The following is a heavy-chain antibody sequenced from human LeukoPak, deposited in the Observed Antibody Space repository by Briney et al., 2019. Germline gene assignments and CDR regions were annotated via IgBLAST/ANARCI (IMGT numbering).Heavy chain of an antibody. J-gene: IGHJ3*02. Sequence: GGTLRLSCAASGFTFSSYSMNWVRQAPGKGLEWVSSISSSSSYIYYADSVKGRFTISRDNAKNSLYLQMNSLRAEDTAVYYCARDHVVAATRALDFDIWGQGTMVTVSS. CDR3: ARDHVVAATRALDFDI. CDR1: GFTFSSYS. D-gene: IGHD2-15*01. CDR2: ISSSSSYI. V-gene: IGHV3-21*01.